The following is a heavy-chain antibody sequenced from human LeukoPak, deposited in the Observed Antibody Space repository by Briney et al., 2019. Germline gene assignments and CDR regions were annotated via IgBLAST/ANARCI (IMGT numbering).Heavy chain of an antibody. CDR2: IYNSGTT. CDR1: GGSISGYY. CDR3: ARWNEGLDY. V-gene: IGHV4-59*01. D-gene: IGHD1-1*01. Sequence: SETLSLTCTVSGGSISGYYWSWMRQPPGKGLEWIAYIYNSGTTNYNPSLKSRVTILEDTSKNQLSLKLNSVTAAVTAVYYCARWNEGLDYWGQGTLVTVSS. J-gene: IGHJ4*02.